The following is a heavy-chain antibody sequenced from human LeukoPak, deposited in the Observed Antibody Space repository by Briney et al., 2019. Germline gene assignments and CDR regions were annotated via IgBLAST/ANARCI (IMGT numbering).Heavy chain of an antibody. V-gene: IGHV3-48*03. CDR2: ISSSGSTI. CDR3: AREPPFRGITGTFDY. Sequence: GGSLRLSCAASGFTFSSYEMNWVRQAPGKGLEWVSYISSSGSTIYYADSVKGRFTISRDNAKNSLYLQMNSLRAEDTAVYYCAREPPFRGITGTFDYWGQGTLVTVS. CDR1: GFTFSSYE. J-gene: IGHJ4*02. D-gene: IGHD1-7*01.